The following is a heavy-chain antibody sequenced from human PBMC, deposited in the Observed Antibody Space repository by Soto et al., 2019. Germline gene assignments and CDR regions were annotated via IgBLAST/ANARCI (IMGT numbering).Heavy chain of an antibody. CDR3: ARGNIFAPYYDFWSGYYAPPSFDY. D-gene: IGHD3-3*01. V-gene: IGHV5-51*01. J-gene: IGHJ4*02. CDR1: GYSFTSYW. Sequence: PGESLKISCKGSGYSFTSYWIGWVRQMPGKGLEWMGIIYPGDSDTRYSPSFQGQVTISADKSISTAYLQWSSLKASDTAMYYCARGNIFAPYYDFWSGYYAPPSFDYWGQGTLVTVSS. CDR2: IYPGDSDT.